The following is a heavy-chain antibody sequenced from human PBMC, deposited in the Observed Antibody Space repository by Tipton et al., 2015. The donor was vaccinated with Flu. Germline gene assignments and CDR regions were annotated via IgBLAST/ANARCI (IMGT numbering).Heavy chain of an antibody. Sequence: TLSLTCTVSGGFITGGSYYWTWIRQSAGTGLEWIGRIYTTGSTNYNPSLRSRVTISGDTSKNHFSLQLSSVTAADTAVYYCARSPSYSGSGIYPYYFDDWGQGTLVTVSS. J-gene: IGHJ4*02. CDR2: IYTTGST. D-gene: IGHD3-10*01. V-gene: IGHV4-61*02. CDR1: GGFITGGSYY. CDR3: ARSPSYSGSGIYPYYFDD.